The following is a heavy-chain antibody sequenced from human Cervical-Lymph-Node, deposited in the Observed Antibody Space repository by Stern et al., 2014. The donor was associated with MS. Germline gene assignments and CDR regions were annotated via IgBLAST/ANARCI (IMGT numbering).Heavy chain of an antibody. J-gene: IGHJ4*02. CDR2: ISGSDGST. Sequence: EVQLVESGGTLVQPGGSLRLSCAASGFTFSSYAMSWVRQAPGQGLEWVSVISGSDGSTFYADSVKGRFTISRDNPKNTLFLQMNTLRAEDTAVYYCAKVYGSGPFDYWAQEPLFPVPP. CDR1: GFTFSSYA. CDR3: AKVYGSGPFDY. V-gene: IGHV3-23*04. D-gene: IGHD6-19*01.